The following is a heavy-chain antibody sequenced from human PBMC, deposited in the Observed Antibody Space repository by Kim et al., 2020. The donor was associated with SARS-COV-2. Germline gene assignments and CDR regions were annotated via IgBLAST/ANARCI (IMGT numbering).Heavy chain of an antibody. D-gene: IGHD3-10*01. CDR1: GFTLRNND. Sequence: GGSLRLSCAASGFTLRNNDMSWARQTPGKGLEWVSTISGSGDSGDSTNYADSVKGRFTISRDNSKNTLYLQMNSLKGEDTAIYYCATGGWLASWGQGTLVTVSS. CDR3: ATGGWLAS. CDR2: ISGSGDSGDST. V-gene: IGHV3-23*01. J-gene: IGHJ5*01.